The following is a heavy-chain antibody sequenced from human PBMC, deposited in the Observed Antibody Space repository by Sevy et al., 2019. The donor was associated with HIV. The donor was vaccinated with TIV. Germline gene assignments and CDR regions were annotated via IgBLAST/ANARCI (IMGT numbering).Heavy chain of an antibody. D-gene: IGHD3-9*01. CDR3: ARQDGWGPGADILTGYPFDY. V-gene: IGHV3-30*04. CDR2: ISYDGSNK. CDR1: GFTFSSYA. Sequence: GESLKISCAASGFTFSSYAMHWVRQAPGKGLEWVAVISYDGSNKYYADSVKGRFTISRDNSKNTLYLQMNSLRAEDTAVYYCARQDGWGPGADILTGYPFDYWGQGTLVTVSS. J-gene: IGHJ4*02.